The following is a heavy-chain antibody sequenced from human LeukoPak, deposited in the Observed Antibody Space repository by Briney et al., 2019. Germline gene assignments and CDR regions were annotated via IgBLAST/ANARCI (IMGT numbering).Heavy chain of an antibody. D-gene: IGHD2-2*01. Sequence: ASVKVSCKASGYTFTGYYMHWVRQAPGQGLEWMGWINPNSGGTNYAQKIQGRVTMTRDTSISTAYMELSRLRSDDTAVYYCARPQDIVVVGYGMDVWGQGTTVTVSS. CDR1: GYTFTGYY. CDR3: ARPQDIVVVGYGMDV. V-gene: IGHV1-2*02. J-gene: IGHJ6*02. CDR2: INPNSGGT.